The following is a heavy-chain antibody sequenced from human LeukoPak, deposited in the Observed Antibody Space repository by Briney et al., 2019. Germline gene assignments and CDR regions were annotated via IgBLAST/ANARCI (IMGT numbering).Heavy chain of an antibody. Sequence: PSETLSLTCTVSGVSISSSSYYWGWIRQPPGKGLEWIGSIYYSGSTYYNPSLKSRVTISVDTSKNQFSLKLSSVTAADTAVYYCARDPPGPRIAAAHAFDIWGQGTMVTVSS. V-gene: IGHV4-39*07. CDR1: GVSISSSSYY. CDR3: ARDPPGPRIAAAHAFDI. D-gene: IGHD6-13*01. J-gene: IGHJ3*02. CDR2: IYYSGST.